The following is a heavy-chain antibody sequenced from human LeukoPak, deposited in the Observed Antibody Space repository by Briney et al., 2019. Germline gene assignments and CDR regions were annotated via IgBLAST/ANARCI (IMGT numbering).Heavy chain of an antibody. J-gene: IGHJ1*01. CDR1: GGSISSGGYD. CDR3: ARGGAARLHFQN. Sequence: SQTLSLTCTVSGGSISSGGYDWSWIRQHPGKGLEWIGYIYYSGSTNYNPSLQSRVTISVDTSKNQFSLNLNSVTAADTAVYYCARGGAARLHFQNWGQGTLVTVSS. D-gene: IGHD6-6*01. V-gene: IGHV4-31*03. CDR2: IYYSGST.